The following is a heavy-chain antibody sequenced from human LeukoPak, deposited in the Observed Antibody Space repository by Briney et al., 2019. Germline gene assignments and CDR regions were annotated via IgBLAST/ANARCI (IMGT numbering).Heavy chain of an antibody. CDR1: GGSISSYY. V-gene: IGHV4-59*01. Sequence: PSETLSLTCTVSGGSISSYYWSWIRQPPGKGLEWIGYIFYSGSTNSNPSLKSRVTISVDTSKNQFSLKLSPVTAADTAVYYCARSSYSGTYPGGYWGQGTLVTVSS. D-gene: IGHD1-26*01. CDR3: ARSSYSGTYPGGY. CDR2: IFYSGST. J-gene: IGHJ4*02.